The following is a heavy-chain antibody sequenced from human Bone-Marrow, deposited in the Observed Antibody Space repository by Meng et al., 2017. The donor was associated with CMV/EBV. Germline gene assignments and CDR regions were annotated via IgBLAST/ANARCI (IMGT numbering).Heavy chain of an antibody. CDR1: GYTFTGYY. D-gene: IGHD3-3*01. Sequence: ASVKVSCKASGYTFTGYYMHWVRQAPGQGLEWMGWINPNSGGTNYAQKFQGRVTMTRDTSISTAYMELSRLRSDDTAVYYCARDLSVSLDGVVGWFDPWGQGTLVTVSS. V-gene: IGHV1-2*02. J-gene: IGHJ5*02. CDR2: INPNSGGT. CDR3: ARDLSVSLDGVVGWFDP.